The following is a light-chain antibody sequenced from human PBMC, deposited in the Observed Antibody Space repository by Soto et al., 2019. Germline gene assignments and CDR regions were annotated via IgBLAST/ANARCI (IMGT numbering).Light chain of an antibody. J-gene: IGKJ4*01. Sequence: EIVLTQSPATRSLSPGERATLSCRASQSVSSYLAWYQQKPGQAPRLLIYDAFNRATGIPARFSGSGSGTDFTLTISSLEPEDFAVYYCQPYNNWPLTFGGGTKV. CDR3: QPYNNWPLT. V-gene: IGKV3-11*01. CDR1: QSVSSY. CDR2: DAF.